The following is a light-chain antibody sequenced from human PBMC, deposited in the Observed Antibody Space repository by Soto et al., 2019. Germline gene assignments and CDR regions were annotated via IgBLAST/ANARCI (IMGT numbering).Light chain of an antibody. CDR3: QSYDTSLSGVI. CDR2: ADN. J-gene: IGLJ2*01. V-gene: IGLV1-40*01. Sequence: QSVLTQTPSVSGAPGQKITMSCTGSSSNIGAGYDVHWYQQLPGAAPRLLIYADNNRPSGVPDRFSASNSGTSASLAITGLQGEDEAVYYCQSYDTSLSGVIFGAGTKVT. CDR1: SSNIGAGYD.